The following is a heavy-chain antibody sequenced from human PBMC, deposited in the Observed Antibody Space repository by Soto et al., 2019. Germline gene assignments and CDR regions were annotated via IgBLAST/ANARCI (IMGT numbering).Heavy chain of an antibody. V-gene: IGHV3-23*01. CDR1: GFTFSNYA. J-gene: IGHJ4*02. CDR3: AKFVQVSGTDY. Sequence: GGPLRLSCEASGFTFSNYAMSWVRQAPGNGLECVSSISDSGGGTYYADSVKGRFTISRDNSRNTLYLQMNSLSAEDTAIYYCAKFVQVSGTDYWGQGTQVTVSS. CDR2: ISDSGGGT. D-gene: IGHD1-1*01.